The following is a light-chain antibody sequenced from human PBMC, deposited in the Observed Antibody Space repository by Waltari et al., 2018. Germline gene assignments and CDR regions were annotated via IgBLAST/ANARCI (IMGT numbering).Light chain of an antibody. V-gene: IGLV2-23*02. CDR3: CSYVGRNIWV. Sequence: QSALTQPASVSGSPGQSITISCTGTRSAVGFYNLVSWYQQHPDKAPKLLVYEVIERPSGVSNRFSGSKSGNTASLTISGLQAEDEADYYCCSYVGRNIWVFGGGTKVTVL. J-gene: IGLJ3*02. CDR2: EVI. CDR1: RSAVGFYNL.